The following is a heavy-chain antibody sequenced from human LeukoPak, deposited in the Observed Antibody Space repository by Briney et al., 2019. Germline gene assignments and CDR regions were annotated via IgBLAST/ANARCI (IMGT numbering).Heavy chain of an antibody. V-gene: IGHV3-15*01. CDR1: GFTFSNAW. CDR3: TTDGIPLIVGAADY. Sequence: PGGSLRLSCAASGFTFSNAWMSWVRQAPGKGLEWVGRIKSKTDGGTTDYAAPVKGRFTISRDDSKNTLYLQMNSLKTEDTAVYYCTTDGIPLIVGAADYWGQGTLVTVSS. D-gene: IGHD1-26*01. J-gene: IGHJ4*02. CDR2: IKSKTDGGTT.